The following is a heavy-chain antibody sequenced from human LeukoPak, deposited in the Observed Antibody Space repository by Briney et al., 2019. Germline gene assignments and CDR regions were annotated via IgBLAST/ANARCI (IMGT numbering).Heavy chain of an antibody. CDR1: GFTFSSYA. CDR3: AKDGMDYNWIRLGY. J-gene: IGHJ4*02. Sequence: PGGSLRLSCAASGFTFSSYAMSWVRQAPGKGLEWVSAISGSGGSTYYADSVKGRFTISRDNSKNTLHLQMNSLRAEDTAVYYCAKDGMDYNWIRLGYWGQGTLVTVSS. CDR2: ISGSGGST. V-gene: IGHV3-23*01. D-gene: IGHD1-20*01.